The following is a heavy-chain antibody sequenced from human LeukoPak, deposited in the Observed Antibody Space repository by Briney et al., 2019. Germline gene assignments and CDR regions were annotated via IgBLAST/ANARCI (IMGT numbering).Heavy chain of an antibody. V-gene: IGHV1-8*03. CDR1: GYTFTNYD. J-gene: IGHJ5*02. Sequence: GASVKVSCKASGYTFTNYDINWVRQATGQGLEWMGWMNPNSGNTGYAQKFQGRVTITRNTSISTAYMELSSLRSEDTAVYYCARGQKITIFGVVIIGGNWFDPWGQGTLVTVSS. CDR3: ARGQKITIFGVVIIGGNWFDP. D-gene: IGHD3-3*01. CDR2: MNPNSGNT.